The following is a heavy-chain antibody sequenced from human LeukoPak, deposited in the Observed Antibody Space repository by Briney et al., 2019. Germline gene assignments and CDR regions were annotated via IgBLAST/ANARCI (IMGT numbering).Heavy chain of an antibody. CDR2: ISAGNGNT. V-gene: IGHV1-3*01. CDR1: GYTFTSYA. D-gene: IGHD3-3*01. J-gene: IGHJ5*02. CDR3: ARSYYDFWSGYPKAWFDP. Sequence: ASVKVSCKASGYTFTSYAIHWVRQAPGQRLEWMGWISAGNGNTKYSQNFQGRVTFISNTSATIAFMELSSLRSEDAAVYYCARSYYDFWSGYPKAWFDPWGQGTLVTVSS.